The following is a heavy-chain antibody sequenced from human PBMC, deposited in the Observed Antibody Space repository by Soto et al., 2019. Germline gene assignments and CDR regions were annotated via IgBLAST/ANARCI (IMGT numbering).Heavy chain of an antibody. CDR3: ARDHRGGTFYYYYCMDV. J-gene: IGHJ6*02. CDR1: GFTFSSYA. CDR2: ISYDGSNK. Sequence: PGGSLRLSCAASGFTFSSYAMHWVRQAPGKGLEWVAVISYDGSNKYYADSVKGRFTISRDNSKNTLYLQMNSLRAEDTAVYYCARDHRGGTFYYYYCMDVWGQGTTVTVS. V-gene: IGHV3-30-3*01. D-gene: IGHD2-15*01.